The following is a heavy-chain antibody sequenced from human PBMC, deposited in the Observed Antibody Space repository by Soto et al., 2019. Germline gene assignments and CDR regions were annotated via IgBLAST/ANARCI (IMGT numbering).Heavy chain of an antibody. CDR2: ISAHNGNT. D-gene: IGHD1-1*01. CDR1: GYAFTTYG. CDR3: ARGRYGDY. V-gene: IGHV1-18*01. J-gene: IGHJ4*02. Sequence: QVHLVQSGAEVKKPGASVKVSCKGSGYAFTTYGITWVRQAPGQGLEWMGWISAHNGNTNYAQKLQARVNVTRDTSTCTAYMELRGLRSDDTAVYYWARGRYGDYWGQGALVTVSS.